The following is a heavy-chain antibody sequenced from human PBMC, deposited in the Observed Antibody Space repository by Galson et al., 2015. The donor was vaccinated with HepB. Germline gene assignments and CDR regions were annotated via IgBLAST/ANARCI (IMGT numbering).Heavy chain of an antibody. CDR3: ARDPPYSSGWYGWFDP. Sequence: SLRLSCAASGFTFSSYWMHWVRQAPGKGLVWVSRINSDGSSTSYADSVKGGFTISRDNAKNTLYLQMNSLRSDDTAVYYCARDPPYSSGWYGWFDPWGQGTLVTVSS. V-gene: IGHV3-74*01. D-gene: IGHD6-19*01. CDR2: INSDGSST. CDR1: GFTFSSYW. J-gene: IGHJ5*02.